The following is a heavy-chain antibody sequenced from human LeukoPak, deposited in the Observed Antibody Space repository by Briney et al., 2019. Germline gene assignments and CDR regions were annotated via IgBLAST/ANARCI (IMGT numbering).Heavy chain of an antibody. J-gene: IGHJ6*02. Sequence: SETLSLTCTVSGGSISSGGHSWSWIRQPPGKGLEWIGEINHSGSTNYNPSLKSRVTISVDTSKNQFSLKLSSVTAADTAVYYCARDGPYDFWSGYYTGSWHYYYYGMDVWGQGTTVTVSS. CDR1: GGSISSGGHS. D-gene: IGHD3-3*01. CDR2: INHSGST. CDR3: ARDGPYDFWSGYYTGSWHYYYYGMDV. V-gene: IGHV4-39*07.